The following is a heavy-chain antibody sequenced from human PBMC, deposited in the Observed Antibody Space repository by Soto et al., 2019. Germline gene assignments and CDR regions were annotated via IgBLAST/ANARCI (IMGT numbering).Heavy chain of an antibody. V-gene: IGHV5-10-1*01. D-gene: IGHD6-6*01. CDR3: ARTARSMATFYYYYGMDV. CDR2: IDPSDSYT. J-gene: IGHJ6*02. Sequence: GESLKISCKGSGYSFTSYWISWVRQMHGKGLEWMGRIDPSDSYTNYSPSFQGHVTISADKSISTAYLQWSSLKASDTAMYYCARTARSMATFYYYYGMDVWGQGTTVTVSS. CDR1: GYSFTSYW.